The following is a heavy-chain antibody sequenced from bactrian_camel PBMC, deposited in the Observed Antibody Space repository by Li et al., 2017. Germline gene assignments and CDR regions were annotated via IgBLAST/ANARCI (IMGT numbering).Heavy chain of an antibody. CDR3: AAEKSLTCWVKKSPYEYDY. CDR1: GDPGCKYD. CDR2: IENSGTT. J-gene: IGHJ4*01. V-gene: IGHV3S55*01. Sequence: HVQLVESGGGSVQAGGSLRLSCIRSGDPGCKYDMSWYRRSAPGEDREFVAGIENSGTTAYADSVKGRFTISRDNAKNTLYLTMNSLKPEDTAMYYCAAEKSLTCWVKKSPYEYDYWGQGTQVTVS. D-gene: IGHD1*01.